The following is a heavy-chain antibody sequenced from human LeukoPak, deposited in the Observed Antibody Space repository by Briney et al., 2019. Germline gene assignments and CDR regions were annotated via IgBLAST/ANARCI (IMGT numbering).Heavy chain of an antibody. J-gene: IGHJ4*02. CDR1: GGSINDYY. Sequence: SETLSLTCTVSGGSINDYYWTWIRQPPGKGLEWIGNTYYSGTANYNPSLKSRVTISVDTSKNLFSLKFNSVTAADTAVYYWAGEWLHLNYWGQGTLVIVSS. CDR3: AGEWLHLNY. D-gene: IGHD5-24*01. V-gene: IGHV4-59*08. CDR2: TYYSGTA.